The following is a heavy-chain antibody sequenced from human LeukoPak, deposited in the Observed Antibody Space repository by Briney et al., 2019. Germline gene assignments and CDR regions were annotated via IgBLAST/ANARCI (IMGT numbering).Heavy chain of an antibody. J-gene: IGHJ4*02. CDR2: INHSGST. CDR3: AGSIAVAGPLDY. V-gene: IGHV4-34*01. D-gene: IGHD6-19*01. Sequence: SETLSLTCAVYGGSFSGYYWSWIRQPPGKGLEWIGEINHSGSTNYNPSLKSRVTISVDTSKNQFSLKLSSVTAADTAVYYCAGSIAVAGPLDYWGQGTLVTVSS. CDR1: GGSFSGYY.